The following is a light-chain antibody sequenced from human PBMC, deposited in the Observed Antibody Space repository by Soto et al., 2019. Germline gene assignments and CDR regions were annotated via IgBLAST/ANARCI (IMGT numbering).Light chain of an antibody. J-gene: IGKJ1*01. CDR1: QGISTY. V-gene: IGKV1-39*01. Sequence: DIQMTQSPSSLSASVGDRVTITCRASQGISTYLKWYQQKPGKAPKLLIYAASSLQSGVTSRFSGSGSETDFTLTISSLQTEDFATYSCQPSTTWTSGQGTKVDIK. CDR2: AAS. CDR3: QPSTTWT.